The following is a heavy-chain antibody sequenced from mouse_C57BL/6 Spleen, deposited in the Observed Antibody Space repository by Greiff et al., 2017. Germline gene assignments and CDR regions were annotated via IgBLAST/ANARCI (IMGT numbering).Heavy chain of an antibody. V-gene: IGHV1-82*01. CDR3: ASPSANYYGSSHWFAY. D-gene: IGHD1-1*01. J-gene: IGHJ3*01. CDR1: GYAFSSSW. CDR2: IYPGEGDT. Sequence: VQLQQSGPELVKPGASVKISCKASGYAFSSSWMNWVKQRPGKGLEWIGRIYPGEGDTNYNGKFKGKATLTADKSSSTAYMQLSSLTSEDSAVYFCASPSANYYGSSHWFAYWGQGTLVTVSA.